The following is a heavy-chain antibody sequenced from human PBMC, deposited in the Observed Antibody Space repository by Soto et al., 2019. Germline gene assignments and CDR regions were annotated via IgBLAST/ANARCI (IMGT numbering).Heavy chain of an antibody. D-gene: IGHD3-9*01. Sequence: ASVKVSCKASGYTFTGYYMHWVRQAPGQGLEWMGWINPNSGGTNYAQKFQGRVTMTRDTSISTAYMELSRLRSDDTAVYYCAREAAYYDILTGYSNYYYGMDVWGQGTTVTVS. CDR2: INPNSGGT. CDR1: GYTFTGYY. V-gene: IGHV1-2*02. CDR3: AREAAYYDILTGYSNYYYGMDV. J-gene: IGHJ6*02.